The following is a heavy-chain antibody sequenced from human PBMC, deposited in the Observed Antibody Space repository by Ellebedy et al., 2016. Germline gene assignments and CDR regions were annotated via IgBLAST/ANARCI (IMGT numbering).Heavy chain of an antibody. Sequence: ASVKVSCKASGYTFTAYGIHWVRQAPGQRLEWMGWISAYNGNTNYAQKFQGRVTMTRNTSISTAYMELSSLRSEDTAVYYCARDGIERCSGGSCLSGDFDYWGQGTLVTVSS. D-gene: IGHD2-15*01. CDR3: ARDGIERCSGGSCLSGDFDY. CDR2: ISAYNGNT. J-gene: IGHJ4*02. V-gene: IGHV1-3*01. CDR1: GYTFTAYG.